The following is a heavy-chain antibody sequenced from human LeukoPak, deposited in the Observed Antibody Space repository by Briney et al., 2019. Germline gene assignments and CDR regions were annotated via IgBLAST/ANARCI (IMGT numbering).Heavy chain of an antibody. CDR1: GYNFLSYG. Sequence: ASLTVSCKTSGYNFLSYGISWVRQAPGKGLEWMGWISTYSEKPNYAVSLQGRVTVTTDTSTSTVSMELRSLTSDDTALYYCARTSVAAHDRIGFVDYWGQGTLVSVSS. D-gene: IGHD3-22*01. V-gene: IGHV1-18*01. CDR2: ISTYSEKP. J-gene: IGHJ4*02. CDR3: ARTSVAAHDRIGFVDY.